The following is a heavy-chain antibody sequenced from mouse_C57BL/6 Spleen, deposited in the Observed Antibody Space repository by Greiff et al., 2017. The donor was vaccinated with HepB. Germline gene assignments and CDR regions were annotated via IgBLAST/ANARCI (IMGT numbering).Heavy chain of an antibody. J-gene: IGHJ3*01. D-gene: IGHD2-3*01. CDR2: INPNNGGT. CDR3: ASWGEYDGYYVLAY. V-gene: IGHV1-18*01. CDR1: GYTFTDYN. Sequence: VQLQQSGPELVKPGASVKIPCKASGYTFTDYNMDWVKQSHGKSLEWIGDINPNNGGTIYNQKFKGKATLTVDKSSSTAYMELRSLTSEDTAVYYCASWGEYDGYYVLAYWGQGTLVTVSA.